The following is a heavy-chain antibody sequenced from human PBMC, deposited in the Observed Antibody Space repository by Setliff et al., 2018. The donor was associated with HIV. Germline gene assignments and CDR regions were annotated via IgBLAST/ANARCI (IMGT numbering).Heavy chain of an antibody. CDR1: GFTVSSNY. V-gene: IGHV3-66*02. D-gene: IGHD6-25*01. CDR2: IYSGGTT. CDR3: ARVLPYNSALDN. Sequence: GGSLRLSCAASGFTVSSNYMNWVRQAPGKGLEWVSIIYSGGTTYYADSVKGRFTLSRDTSKNTMYLQMNSLRREDTALYYCARVLPYNSALDNWGQGTLVTVSS. J-gene: IGHJ4*02.